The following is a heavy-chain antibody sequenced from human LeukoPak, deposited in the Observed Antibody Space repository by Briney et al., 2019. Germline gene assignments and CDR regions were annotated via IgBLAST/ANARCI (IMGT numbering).Heavy chain of an antibody. CDR2: ISSGSTYI. V-gene: IGHV3-21*01. CDR1: GFNFNTYS. J-gene: IGHJ4*02. Sequence: GGSLRLSCATSGFNFNTYSMNWVRQAPGEGLEWVSSISSGSTYIYYADSVKGRFTISRDNVENSLSLQMNSLKAEDTVVYYCTRGGYGDYRADYWGLGTLVTVSS. CDR3: TRGGYGDYRADY. D-gene: IGHD4-17*01.